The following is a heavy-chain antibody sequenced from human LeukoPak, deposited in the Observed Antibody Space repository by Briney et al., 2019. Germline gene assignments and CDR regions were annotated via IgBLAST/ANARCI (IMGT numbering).Heavy chain of an antibody. CDR2: IYSGGST. V-gene: IGHV3-66*01. J-gene: IGHJ4*02. CDR3: ARVMVPSYYDILTGYLDY. D-gene: IGHD3-9*01. CDR1: GFTFSSYW. Sequence: GGSLRLSCATSGFTFSSYWMSWVRQAPGKGLEWVSVIYSGGSTYYADSVKGRFTISRDNSKNTLYLQMNSLRAEDTAVYYCARVMVPSYYDILTGYLDYWGQGTLVTVSS.